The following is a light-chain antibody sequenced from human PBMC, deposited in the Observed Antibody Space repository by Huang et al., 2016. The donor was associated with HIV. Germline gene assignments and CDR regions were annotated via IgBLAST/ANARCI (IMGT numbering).Light chain of an antibody. CDR1: QSISNW. Sequence: DIQMTQSPSTLSSSEGDSVTITCRASQSISNWLAWDQQKPGKAPKLLIYEAASLESGVPSRFSGTGAGTEFTLTISSLQPDDFATYSCQHYNSYSAFGQGTKLEIK. J-gene: IGKJ2*01. V-gene: IGKV1-5*03. CDR2: EAA. CDR3: QHYNSYSA.